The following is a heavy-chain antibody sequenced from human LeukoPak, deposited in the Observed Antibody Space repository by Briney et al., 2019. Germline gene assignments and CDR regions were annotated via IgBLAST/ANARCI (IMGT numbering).Heavy chain of an antibody. CDR2: INHSGST. V-gene: IGHV4-34*01. Sequence: PSETLSLTCAVYGGSFSGYYWSWIRQPPGKGLEWIGEINHSGSTNYNPSLKSRVTISVDTSKNQFSLKLSSVTAADTAVYYCARGRVTTRPYWYFDLWGRGTLVTVSS. J-gene: IGHJ2*01. CDR3: ARGRVTTRPYWYFDL. D-gene: IGHD4-17*01. CDR1: GGSFSGYY.